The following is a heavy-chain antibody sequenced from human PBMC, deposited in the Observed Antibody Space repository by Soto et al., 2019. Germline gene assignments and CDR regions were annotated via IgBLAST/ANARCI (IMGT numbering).Heavy chain of an antibody. CDR2: ISYDGSDI. CDR3: AIVRVADSPLDH. D-gene: IGHD3-10*02. Sequence: GGSLRLSCVGSGFIFSNYGMHWVRQAPGKGLEWVAFISYDGSDILYADSVKGQFTISRDNSKSTLFLHMNRPTAEDTAIYFCAIVRVADSPLDHWGQGTLVTVSS. J-gene: IGHJ4*02. CDR1: GFIFSNYG. V-gene: IGHV3-30*02.